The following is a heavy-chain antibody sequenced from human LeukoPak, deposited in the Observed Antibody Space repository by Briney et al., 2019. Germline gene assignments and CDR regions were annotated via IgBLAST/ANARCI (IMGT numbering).Heavy chain of an antibody. V-gene: IGHV3-30-3*01. D-gene: IGHD6-19*01. Sequence: PGGSLRLSCAASGFTFSSYAMHWVRKAPGKGLEWVAVISYDGSNKYYADSVKGRFTISRDNSKNTLYLQMNSLRAEDTAVYYCAREETASSGWPEYFQHWGQGTLVTVSS. J-gene: IGHJ1*01. CDR1: GFTFSSYA. CDR3: AREETASSGWPEYFQH. CDR2: ISYDGSNK.